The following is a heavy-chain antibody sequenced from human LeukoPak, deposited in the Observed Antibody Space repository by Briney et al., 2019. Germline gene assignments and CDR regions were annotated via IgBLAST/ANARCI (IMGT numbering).Heavy chain of an antibody. CDR2: INPNSGGT. CDR1: GYTFTGYY. J-gene: IGHJ4*02. Sequence: GASVKVSCKASGYTFTGYYMHWVRQAPGQGLEWMGWINPNSGGTNYAQKFQGRVTMTRDTSIGTAYMELSRLRSDDTAVYYCARDAGDYYDSSGYSPFDYWGQGTLVTVSS. D-gene: IGHD3-22*01. V-gene: IGHV1-2*02. CDR3: ARDAGDYYDSSGYSPFDY.